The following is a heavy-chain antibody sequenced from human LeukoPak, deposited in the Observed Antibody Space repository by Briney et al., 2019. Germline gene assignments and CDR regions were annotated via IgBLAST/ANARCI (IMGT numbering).Heavy chain of an antibody. CDR3: ARGGYYDFWSGYYNRRYYFDY. CDR2: INHSGST. Sequence: SETLSLTCAVYGGSFSGYYWSWIRQPPGKGLEWIGGINHSGSTNYNPSLKSRVTISVDTSKNQFSLKLSSVTAADTAVYYCARGGYYDFWSGYYNRRYYFDYWGQGTLVTVSS. D-gene: IGHD3-3*01. V-gene: IGHV4-34*01. J-gene: IGHJ4*02. CDR1: GGSFSGYY.